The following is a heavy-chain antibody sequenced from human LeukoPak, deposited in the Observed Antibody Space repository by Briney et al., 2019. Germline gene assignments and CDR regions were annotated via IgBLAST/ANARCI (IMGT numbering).Heavy chain of an antibody. J-gene: IGHJ6*02. Sequence: ASVKVSCKASGYTFTSYGINWVRQAPGQGLEWMGWISAYNGNTTYARKLQGRVTMTTDTSTSTAYMELRSLRSDDTAVYYCAREGRMAAADYYYYGMDVWGQGTTVTVSS. CDR2: ISAYNGNT. CDR1: GYTFTSYG. D-gene: IGHD6-13*01. V-gene: IGHV1-18*01. CDR3: AREGRMAAADYYYYGMDV.